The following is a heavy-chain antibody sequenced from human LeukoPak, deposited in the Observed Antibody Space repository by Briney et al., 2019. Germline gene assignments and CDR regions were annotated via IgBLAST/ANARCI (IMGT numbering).Heavy chain of an antibody. Sequence: GASVKVSCKASGYTFTSYGISWVRQAPGQGLEWMGWISAYNGNTNYAQKLQGRVTMTTDTSTSTAYMELRSLRSDDTAVYYCARDVNLVVPAALYSLDSWGQETLVPFS. D-gene: IGHD2-2*01. CDR2: ISAYNGNT. V-gene: IGHV1-18*01. CDR3: ARDVNLVVPAALYSLDS. CDR1: GYTFTSYG. J-gene: IGHJ4*02.